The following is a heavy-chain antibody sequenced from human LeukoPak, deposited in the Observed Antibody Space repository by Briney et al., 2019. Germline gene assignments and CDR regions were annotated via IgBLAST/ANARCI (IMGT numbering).Heavy chain of an antibody. CDR2: ISSSSSYI. J-gene: IGHJ5*01. D-gene: IGHD1-1*01. Sequence: GGSLRLSCAASGFTFSSYSMNWVRQAPGKGLEWVSSISSSSSYIYYAHSVKGRFTISRDNAKNSLYLQMNSLRAEDTAVYYCATVFDFWGQGTLVTVSS. V-gene: IGHV3-21*01. CDR3: ATVFDF. CDR1: GFTFSSYS.